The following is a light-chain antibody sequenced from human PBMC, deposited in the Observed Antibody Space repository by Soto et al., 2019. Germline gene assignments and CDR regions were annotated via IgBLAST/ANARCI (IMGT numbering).Light chain of an antibody. CDR2: KAS. CDR1: QSISSW. V-gene: IGKV1-5*03. Sequence: DIQMTQSPSTLSASVGDRVTITCRASQSISSWLAWYQQKPGKAPKLLSYKASSLESGVPSRFSGRGSGTEFTLTISSLQPDDFATYYCQQYNSFPTFGQGTKVEIK. J-gene: IGKJ1*01. CDR3: QQYNSFPT.